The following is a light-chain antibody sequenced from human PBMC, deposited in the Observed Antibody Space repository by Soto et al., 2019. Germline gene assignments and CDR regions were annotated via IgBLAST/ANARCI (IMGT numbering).Light chain of an antibody. CDR1: SSDVGGYNY. CDR2: EVS. CDR3: SSYTSSGTLI. J-gene: IGLJ1*01. Sequence: QSVLTQPASVSGSPGRSITISCTGTSSDVGGYNYVSWYQQHPGKAPKLMIYEVSNRPSGVSNRFSGSKSGNTASLTISGLQAEDEADYYCSSYTSSGTLIFGTGTKVTVL. V-gene: IGLV2-14*01.